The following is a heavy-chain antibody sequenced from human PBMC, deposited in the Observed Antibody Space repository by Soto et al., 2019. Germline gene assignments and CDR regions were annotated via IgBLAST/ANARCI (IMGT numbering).Heavy chain of an antibody. V-gene: IGHV3-9*01. CDR2: INWNGGYV. J-gene: IGHJ6*02. Sequence: EVQLVASGGDLVQPGRSLRLSCAASGFTFDDYAMHWVRQTPVKGLEWVSGINWNGGYVGYADSVNGRFTISRDNAKKSLYLQMNSLSAEATALYYCAKDNSRHYYDGIDVWGQGPTVTVSS. CDR3: AKDNSRHYYDGIDV. CDR1: GFTFDDYA. D-gene: IGHD1-1*01.